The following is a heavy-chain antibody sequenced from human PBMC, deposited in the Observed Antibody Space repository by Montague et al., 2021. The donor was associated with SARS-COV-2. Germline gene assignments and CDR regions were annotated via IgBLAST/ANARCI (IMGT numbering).Heavy chain of an antibody. CDR2: IHHGGST. CDR3: ARLGDGVVPSPKLGVGPYYSYYYMDV. CDR1: GGSFSTYS. J-gene: IGHJ6*03. D-gene: IGHD3-10*01. Sequence: SETLSLTCAVHGGSFSTYSWNWIRQPPGKGLEWIGEIHHGGSTNYNPSLKSRVTISADTSKNQFSLKLTSMAAADTAVYYCARLGDGVVPSPKLGVGPYYSYYYMDVWGRGTTVTVSS. V-gene: IGHV4-34*01.